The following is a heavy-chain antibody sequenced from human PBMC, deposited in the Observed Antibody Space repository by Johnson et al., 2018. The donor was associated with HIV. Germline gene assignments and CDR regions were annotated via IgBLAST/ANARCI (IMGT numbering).Heavy chain of an antibody. V-gene: IGHV3-30-3*01. CDR1: GFTFSSYA. J-gene: IGHJ3*02. CDR3: ARGSSLYTLVANTDAFDI. D-gene: IGHD2-2*01. CDR2: ISYDGSNK. Sequence: QVQLVESGGGVVQPGRSLRLSCAASGFTFSSYAMHWVRQAPGKGLEWVAVISYDGSNKYYADSVKGRFTISRDNAKNSLYLQMHSLRAEDTAVYYRARGSSLYTLVANTDAFDIWGQGTMVTVSS.